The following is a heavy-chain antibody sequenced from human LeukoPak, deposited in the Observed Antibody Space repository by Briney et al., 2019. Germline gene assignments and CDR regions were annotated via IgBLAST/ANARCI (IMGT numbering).Heavy chain of an antibody. J-gene: IGHJ4*02. CDR3: ASTNSLDY. CDR2: IYSGGST. CDR1: GFTVTSKY. D-gene: IGHD2-2*01. Sequence: GGSLRLSCAASGFTVTSKYMSWVRQAPGKGLEWVSVIYSGGSTYYADSVKGRFTISRDNSKNTLYLQMNSLRAEDTAVYFCASTNSLDYWGQGTLVTVSS. V-gene: IGHV3-66*01.